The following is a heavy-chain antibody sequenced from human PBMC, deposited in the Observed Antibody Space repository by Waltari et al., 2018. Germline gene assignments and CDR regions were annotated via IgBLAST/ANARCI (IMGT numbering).Heavy chain of an antibody. Sequence: QVQLQESGPGLVKPSETLSLTCTVSGGSISSHYWSWIRQPPGKGLEWIGYIYYSGSTNDNPSLKSRVTISVDTAKNQFSLKLSSVTAADTATYYCARTYYGDYVWWFDPWGQGTLVTVSS. J-gene: IGHJ5*02. V-gene: IGHV4-59*11. CDR2: IYYSGST. D-gene: IGHD4-17*01. CDR3: ARTYYGDYVWWFDP. CDR1: GGSISSHY.